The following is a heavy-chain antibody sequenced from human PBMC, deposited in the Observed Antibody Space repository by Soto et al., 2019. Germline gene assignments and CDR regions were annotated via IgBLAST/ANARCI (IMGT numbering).Heavy chain of an antibody. J-gene: IGHJ4*02. CDR2: IIPIFGTA. CDR3: ARSVTAVAASPFDY. CDR1: GGTFSSYA. Sequence: GASVKVSCKASGGTFSSYAISWVRQAPGQGLEWMGGIIPIFGTANYAQKFQGRVTITADESTSTAYMELSSLRSEDTAVYYCARSVTAVAASPFDYWGQGTLVTVSS. D-gene: IGHD6-19*01. V-gene: IGHV1-69*13.